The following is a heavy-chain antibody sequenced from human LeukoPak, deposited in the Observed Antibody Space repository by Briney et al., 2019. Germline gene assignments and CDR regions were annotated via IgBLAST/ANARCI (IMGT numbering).Heavy chain of an antibody. J-gene: IGHJ5*02. Sequence: GGSLRLSCAASGFTFRISAMTWVRQAPGKGLEWVSSISASGDSTYYAGSVKGRFTISRDNFKNTLYLQMSGLRAEDSAVYHCAREGWQVPDWFDPWGQGTLVTVSS. D-gene: IGHD6-19*01. CDR3: AREGWQVPDWFDP. V-gene: IGHV3-23*01. CDR1: GFTFRISA. CDR2: ISASGDST.